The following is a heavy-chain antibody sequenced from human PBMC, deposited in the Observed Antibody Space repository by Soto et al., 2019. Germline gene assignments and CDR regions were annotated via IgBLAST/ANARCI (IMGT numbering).Heavy chain of an antibody. D-gene: IGHD2-8*01. CDR2: IWYDGSNK. Sequence: GGSLRLSCAASGFTFSSYGMHWVRQAPGKGLEWVAVIWYDGSNKYYADSVKGRFTISRDNSKNTLYLQMNSLRAEDTAVYYCARDLPPGYYLVYYYGMDVWGQGTTVTVSS. CDR1: GFTFSSYG. V-gene: IGHV3-33*01. CDR3: ARDLPPGYYLVYYYGMDV. J-gene: IGHJ6*02.